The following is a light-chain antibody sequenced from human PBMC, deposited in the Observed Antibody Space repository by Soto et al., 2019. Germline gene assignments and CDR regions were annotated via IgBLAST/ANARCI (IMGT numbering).Light chain of an antibody. CDR1: QSVSISS. J-gene: IGKJ1*01. Sequence: EIVLTQSPGTLSLSPGERATLSCRASQSVSISSLAWYQQKPGQAPRLLIYGASSRATGIPDRFSGGGSGTDFTLTISRLDPEDFAVYYCQQYATSPRTFGQGTKVEIK. V-gene: IGKV3-20*01. CDR3: QQYATSPRT. CDR2: GAS.